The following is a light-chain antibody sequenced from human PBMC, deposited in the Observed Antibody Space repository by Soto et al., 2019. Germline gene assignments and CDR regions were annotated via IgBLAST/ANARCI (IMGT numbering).Light chain of an antibody. J-gene: IGKJ1*01. CDR1: QSISSW. V-gene: IGKV3-15*01. Sequence: MTQSPSTLSASVGDRVTITCRASQSISSWLAWYQQKPGQAPRLLIYDTSDRATGIPARFSGSGSGTDFTLTISSLQSEDFAVYYCQQYNDWPWTFGQGTKVDI. CDR3: QQYNDWPWT. CDR2: DTS.